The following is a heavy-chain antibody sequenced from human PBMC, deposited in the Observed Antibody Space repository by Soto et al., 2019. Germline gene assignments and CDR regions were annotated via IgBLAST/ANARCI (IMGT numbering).Heavy chain of an antibody. J-gene: IGHJ6*02. CDR1: GYTFTSYA. V-gene: IGHV1-3*01. CDR2: INAGNGNT. D-gene: IGHD6-19*01. CDR3: ARPIAVDDYYGMDV. Sequence: QVQHVQSGAEVKKPGASVKVSCKASGYTFTSYAMHWVRQAPGQRLEWMGWINAGNGNTKYSQKFQGRVTITRDTSASTAYMELSSLRSEDTAVYYCARPIAVDDYYGMDVWGQGTTVTVSS.